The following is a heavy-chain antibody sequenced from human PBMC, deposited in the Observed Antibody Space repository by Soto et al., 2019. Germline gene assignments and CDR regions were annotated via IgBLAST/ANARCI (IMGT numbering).Heavy chain of an antibody. CDR1: GFTFSSYS. CDR2: ISSSSSYI. J-gene: IGHJ3*02. V-gene: IGHV3-21*01. Sequence: LSLSCAASGFTFSSYSMNWVRQAPGKGLEWVSSISSSSSYIYYADSVKGRFTISRDNAKNSLYLQMNSLRAEDTAVYYCASIRAHDAFDIWGQGTMVTVSS. CDR3: ASIRAHDAFDI.